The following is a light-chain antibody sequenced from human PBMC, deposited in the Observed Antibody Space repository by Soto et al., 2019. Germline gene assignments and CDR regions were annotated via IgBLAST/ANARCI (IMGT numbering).Light chain of an antibody. Sequence: DIPLTQSPSFLSASVGDRVTITCRASQGIRSYLAWYQQRPGKAPELLIYGASTLRPGGASRFSGSGSGTEFTLTISSLQPEDFATYFCQQLNTFPPFFTFGHGTKVDIK. V-gene: IGKV1-9*01. J-gene: IGKJ3*01. CDR3: QQLNTFPPFFT. CDR1: QGIRSY. CDR2: GAS.